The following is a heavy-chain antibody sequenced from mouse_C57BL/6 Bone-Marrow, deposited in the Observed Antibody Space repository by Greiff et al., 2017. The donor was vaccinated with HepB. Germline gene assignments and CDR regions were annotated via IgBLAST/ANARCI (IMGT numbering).Heavy chain of an antibody. CDR3: ARRTTVVAWDAMDY. CDR1: GFTFSSYT. CDR2: ISGGGGNT. V-gene: IGHV5-9*01. J-gene: IGHJ4*01. Sequence: DVMLVESGGGLVKPGGSLKLSCAASGFTFSSYTMSWVRQTPEKRLEWVATISGGGGNTYYPDSVKGRFTISRDNAKNTLYLQMSSLRSEDTALYYCARRTTVVAWDAMDYWGQGTSVTVSS. D-gene: IGHD1-1*01.